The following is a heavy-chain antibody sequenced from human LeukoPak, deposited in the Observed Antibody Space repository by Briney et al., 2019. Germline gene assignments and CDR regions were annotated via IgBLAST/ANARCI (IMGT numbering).Heavy chain of an antibody. Sequence: SETLSLTCTVSGGSISSSSYYWGWIRQPPGKGLEWIGSIYYSGSTYYNPSLKSRVTISVDMSKNQFSLKLSSVTAADTAVYYCASLSSFLGLYYFDYWGQGTLVTVSS. V-gene: IGHV4-39*01. CDR1: GGSISSSSYY. J-gene: IGHJ4*02. CDR3: ASLSSFLGLYYFDY. CDR2: IYYSGST. D-gene: IGHD6-13*01.